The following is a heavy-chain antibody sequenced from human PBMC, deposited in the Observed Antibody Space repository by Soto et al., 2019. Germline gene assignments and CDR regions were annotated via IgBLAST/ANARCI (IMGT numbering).Heavy chain of an antibody. CDR2: ISAYNGNT. CDR1: GYTFTSYG. CDR3: ARGVSSIQLWSDYYYYGMDV. J-gene: IGHJ6*02. V-gene: IGHV1-18*01. Sequence: ASVKVSCKASGYTFTSYGISWVRQAPGQGLEWTGWISAYNGNTNYAQKLQGRVTMTTDTSTSTAYMELRSLRSDDTAVYYCARGVSSIQLWSDYYYYGMDVWGQGTTVTVSS. D-gene: IGHD5-18*01.